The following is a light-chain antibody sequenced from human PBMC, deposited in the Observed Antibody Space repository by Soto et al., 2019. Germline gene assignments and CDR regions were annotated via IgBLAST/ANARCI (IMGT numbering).Light chain of an antibody. J-gene: IGKJ1*01. CDR2: GAS. CDR3: QQYNNWPGT. Sequence: IVMTQSPATLSMSPGERATLSCRASQSINRDLAWYQQNPGQSPRLLIFGASIRATGIPARFSGSGSGTEFTLTIGSLQTEDCALYYCQQYNNWPGTFGQGTNVEI. CDR1: QSINRD. V-gene: IGKV3-15*01.